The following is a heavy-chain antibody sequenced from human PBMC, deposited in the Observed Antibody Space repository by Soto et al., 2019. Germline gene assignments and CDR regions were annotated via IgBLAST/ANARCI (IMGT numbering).Heavy chain of an antibody. CDR1: GYTVTSYY. CDR3: ARERIAAGAYYYGMDV. D-gene: IGHD6-13*01. J-gene: IGHJ6*02. CDR2: INPSGGST. Sequence: QVQLVQSGAEVKKPGASVKVSCKASGYTVTSYYMHWVRQAPGQGLQWMGIINPSGGSTTYAQKFQGRVTMTRDTSTSTVYMELSSLRSENTAVYYCARERIAAGAYYYGMDVWGQGTTVTVSS. V-gene: IGHV1-46*01.